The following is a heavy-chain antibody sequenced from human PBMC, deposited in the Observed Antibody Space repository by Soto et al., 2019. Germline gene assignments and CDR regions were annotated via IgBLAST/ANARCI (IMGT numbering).Heavy chain of an antibody. CDR2: IYYSGST. V-gene: IGHV4-59*01. Sequence: PSETXSLTCTFSVGSIISYYFIWVRHPPGKGLEWIGYIYYSGSTNYNPSLKSRVTISVDTSKNQFSLKLSSVTAADTAVYYCARARGVYGSGSYNTSWFDPWGQGTLVTVS. CDR1: VGSIISYY. CDR3: ARARGVYGSGSYNTSWFDP. J-gene: IGHJ5*02. D-gene: IGHD3-10*01.